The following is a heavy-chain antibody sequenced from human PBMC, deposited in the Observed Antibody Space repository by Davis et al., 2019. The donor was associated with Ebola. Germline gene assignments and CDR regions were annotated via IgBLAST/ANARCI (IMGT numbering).Heavy chain of an antibody. J-gene: IGHJ4*02. D-gene: IGHD5-24*01. V-gene: IGHV3-23*01. CDR1: EFSFSNHA. Sequence: PGGSLRLSCATSEFSFSNHAMSWVRQAPGKGLEWISAVSGGRGTTYYADSVKGRFTVSRDNSKNTMSLQMNTLRAEDTAVYYCIFRDASPKVWWGQGTLVTVSS. CDR2: VSGGRGTT. CDR3: IFRDASPKVW.